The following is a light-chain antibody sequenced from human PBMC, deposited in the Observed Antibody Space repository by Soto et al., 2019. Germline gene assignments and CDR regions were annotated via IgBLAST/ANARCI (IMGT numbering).Light chain of an antibody. V-gene: IGKV3-15*01. CDR3: QHYNNWPIT. CDR1: QSVSSN. J-gene: IGKJ5*01. Sequence: VELTQSPDILSVSPCEVATLSCRASQSVSSNLAWYQQKPGQAPRLLIYGASTRATGIPARFSGSGSGTDFTLTISSLQAADFAVYHCQHYNNWPITFGQGTRLEIK. CDR2: GAS.